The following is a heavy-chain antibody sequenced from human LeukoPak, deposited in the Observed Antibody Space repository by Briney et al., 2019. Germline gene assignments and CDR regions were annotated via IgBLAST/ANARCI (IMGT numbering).Heavy chain of an antibody. CDR2: INPNSGGT. D-gene: IGHD3-3*01. CDR3: ARVPLYYDFWSGYYKDGVNPFDY. Sequence: ASVKVSCKAPGYTFTGYYMHWVRQAPGQGLEWMGWINPNSGGTNYAQKFQGRVTMTRDTSISTAYMELSRLRSDDTAVYYCARVPLYYDFWSGYYKDGVNPFDYWGQGTLVTVSS. CDR1: GYTFTGYY. V-gene: IGHV1-2*02. J-gene: IGHJ4*02.